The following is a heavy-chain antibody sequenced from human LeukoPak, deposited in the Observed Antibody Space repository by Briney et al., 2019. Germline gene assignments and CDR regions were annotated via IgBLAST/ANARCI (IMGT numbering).Heavy chain of an antibody. CDR1: GYSTSSSSYY. J-gene: IGHJ4*02. D-gene: IGHD5-12*01. CDR3: ARYRGVWSTFFDH. Sequence: SETLSLTCTVSGYSTSSSSYYWGCIRQPPGKGLMWIGIIYYSGTTYYGPSLKRRATISIETSRNQYSLKLSSVSAADTAVYYCARYRGVWSTFFDHWGQGTLVTVSS. CDR2: IYYSGTT. V-gene: IGHV4-39*01.